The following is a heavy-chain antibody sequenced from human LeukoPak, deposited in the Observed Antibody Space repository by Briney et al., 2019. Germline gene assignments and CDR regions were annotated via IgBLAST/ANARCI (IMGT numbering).Heavy chain of an antibody. CDR1: GVSISSNLW. CDR3: ARGGDRSFDY. V-gene: IGHV4-4*02. J-gene: IGHJ4*02. D-gene: IGHD3-10*01. Sequence: PSGTLSLTCAVSGVSISSNLWWTWVRQPPGKGLEWIAEIHHSGSINYNPSLKSRVTISVDKAKNQFSLNLNSVAAADTAVYYCARGGDRSFDYWGQGTLVTVSS. CDR2: IHHSGSI.